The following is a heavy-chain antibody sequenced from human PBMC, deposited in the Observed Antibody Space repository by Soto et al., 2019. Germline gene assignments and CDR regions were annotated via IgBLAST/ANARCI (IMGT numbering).Heavy chain of an antibody. CDR3: ARRAAVSVTSLGFDP. CDR2: IIPMFGTA. V-gene: IGHV1-69*01. D-gene: IGHD6-19*01. CDR1: KGTFNRDA. Sequence: QEQLVQSGAEVKKPGSSVRVSCKASKGTFNRDAITWVRQVPGQGLEWMGGIIPMFGTADYAQKFQGRVTITADESTGTAYMELSSLRSEDTAVYYCARRAAVSVTSLGFDPWGQGTLVTVSS. J-gene: IGHJ5*02.